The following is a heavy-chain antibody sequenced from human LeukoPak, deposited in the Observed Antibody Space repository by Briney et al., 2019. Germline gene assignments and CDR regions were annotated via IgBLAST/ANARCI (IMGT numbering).Heavy chain of an antibody. Sequence: GEPLKISCKGTGYSFRSYWIGWVRQMPGKGREWMGVIYPGDSRTRYNPSLQGQVTISVDKSINTAYLEWVSLKASDTAMYYCACRDLTSTWSYPWGQGTLVTVSS. J-gene: IGHJ5*02. CDR2: IYPGDSRT. D-gene: IGHD2-2*01. CDR3: ACRDLTSTWSYP. V-gene: IGHV5-51*01. CDR1: GYSFRSYW.